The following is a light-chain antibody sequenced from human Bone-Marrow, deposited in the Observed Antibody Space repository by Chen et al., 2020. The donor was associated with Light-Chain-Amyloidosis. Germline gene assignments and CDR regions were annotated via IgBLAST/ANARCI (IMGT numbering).Light chain of an antibody. CDR1: DLPTKY. V-gene: IGLV3-25*03. CDR2: RDT. J-gene: IGLJ2*01. Sequence: YELTQPPSVSVSPGPTARTPCSGDDLPTKYAYWYQQKPGQAPVLVIHRDTERPSGISERFSGSSSGTTATLTISGVQAEDEADYHCQSADSSGTYEVIFGGGTKLTVL. CDR3: QSADSSGTYEVI.